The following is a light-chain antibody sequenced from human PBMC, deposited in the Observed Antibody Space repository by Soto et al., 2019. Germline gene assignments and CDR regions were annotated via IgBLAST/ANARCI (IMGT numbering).Light chain of an antibody. CDR3: QQYSSSPLT. J-gene: IGKJ4*01. CDR1: QSVRSSH. CDR2: GAS. Sequence: EIVLTQSPGTLSLSPGERATLSCRTSQSVRSSHLAWYQQNPGQAPRLLIYGASSRATGIPDRFSGSGSGTDFTLTISRLEPEDFAVYHCQQYSSSPLTFGGGTKVDIK. V-gene: IGKV3-20*01.